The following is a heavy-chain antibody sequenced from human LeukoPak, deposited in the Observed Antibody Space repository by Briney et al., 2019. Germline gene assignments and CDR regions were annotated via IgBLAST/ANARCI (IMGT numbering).Heavy chain of an antibody. CDR2: ISSSSSYI. CDR3: VRDSGSSYGYYFLH. V-gene: IGHV3-21*01. D-gene: IGHD1-26*01. CDR1: GFSFSGYS. J-gene: IGHJ1*01. Sequence: PGGSLRLSCAASGFSFSGYSMNWVRQAPGKGLEWVSSISSSSSYIHYTDSVKGRFTISRDNGKNSLYLQMNSLRAEDTAVYYCVRDSGSSYGYYFLHWGQGTLVTVSS.